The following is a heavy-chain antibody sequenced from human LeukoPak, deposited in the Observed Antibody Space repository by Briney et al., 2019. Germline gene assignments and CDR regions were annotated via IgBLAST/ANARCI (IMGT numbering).Heavy chain of an antibody. Sequence: GGSLRLSCAASGFTVSSTYMSWVRQAPGKGREWVSVIYSGGSTYDADSVKGRFTISRDNCKSTLYLQMNSLRAEDTAVYYCAVEARIVGATDYWGQGTLVTVSS. CDR3: AVEARIVGATDY. J-gene: IGHJ4*02. CDR2: IYSGGST. CDR1: GFTVSSTY. D-gene: IGHD1-26*01. V-gene: IGHV3-66*02.